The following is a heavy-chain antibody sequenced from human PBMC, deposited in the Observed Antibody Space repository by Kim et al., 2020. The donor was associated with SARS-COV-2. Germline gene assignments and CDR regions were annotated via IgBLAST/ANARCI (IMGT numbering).Heavy chain of an antibody. Sequence: GGSLRLSCAASGFTFSSYSMNWVRQAPGKGLEWVSSISSSSSYIYYADSVKGRFTISRDNAKNSLYLQMNSLRAEDTAVYYCARASSLGSIAARPSAYYYYGMDVWGQGTTVTVSS. CDR1: GFTFSSYS. V-gene: IGHV3-21*01. CDR3: ARASSLGSIAARPSAYYYYGMDV. J-gene: IGHJ6*02. CDR2: ISSSSSYI. D-gene: IGHD6-6*01.